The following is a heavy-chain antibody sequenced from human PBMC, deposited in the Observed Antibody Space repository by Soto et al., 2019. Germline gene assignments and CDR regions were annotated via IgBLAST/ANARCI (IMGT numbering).Heavy chain of an antibody. D-gene: IGHD3-3*01. CDR1: GYTFTGYY. J-gene: IGHJ6*02. CDR2: INPNSGGT. Sequence: ASVEVCCTASGYTFTGYYMHWVRRATGQGLEWMGWINPNSGGTNYAQKFQGWVTMTRDTSISTAYMELGRLRSDDTAVYCCARDECDFWSGLYGMDVWGQGTTVTVSS. V-gene: IGHV1-2*04. CDR3: ARDECDFWSGLYGMDV.